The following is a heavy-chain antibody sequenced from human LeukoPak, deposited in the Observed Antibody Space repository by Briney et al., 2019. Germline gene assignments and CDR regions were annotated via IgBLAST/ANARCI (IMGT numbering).Heavy chain of an antibody. Sequence: QVQLQESGPGLVKTSQTLSLTCTVSGGSISSGDYYWSWIRPPPGKGLEWIGYIYYSGSSFYNPSLKSRVTISVDTSKNHVSLNLSSVTAADTAVYYCARGNNPYYFDYWGQGTLVTVSS. CDR3: ARGNNPYYFDY. CDR2: IYYSGSS. D-gene: IGHD2/OR15-2a*01. V-gene: IGHV4-30-4*08. CDR1: GGSISSGDYY. J-gene: IGHJ4*02.